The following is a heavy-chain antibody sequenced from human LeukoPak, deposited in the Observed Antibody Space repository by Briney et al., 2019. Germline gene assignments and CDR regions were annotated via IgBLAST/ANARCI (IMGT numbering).Heavy chain of an antibody. J-gene: IGHJ3*02. V-gene: IGHV3-48*01. CDR3: ARAKRNGFDI. CDR2: ISRSRSTI. CDR1: GFTFDDYD. Sequence: GGSLRLSCAASGFTFDDYDMSWVRQAPGKGLEWVSYISRSRSTIYYADSVKGRFTISRDNAKNSLYLQMHSLRAEDTAVYYCARAKRNGFDIWGQGTMVTVSS.